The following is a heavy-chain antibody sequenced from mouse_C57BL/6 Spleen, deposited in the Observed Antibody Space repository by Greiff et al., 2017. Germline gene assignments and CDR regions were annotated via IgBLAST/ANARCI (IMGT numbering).Heavy chain of an antibody. CDR1: GYTFTSYW. J-gene: IGHJ2*01. D-gene: IGHD1-1*01. Sequence: VQLQESGAELAKPGASVKLSCKASGYTFTSYWMHWVKQRPGQGLEWIGYINPSSGYTKYNQKFKDKATLTADKSSSTAYMQLSRLTYEDSAVYYCARGVTTVVEDFDYWGQGTTLTVSS. CDR3: ARGVTTVVEDFDY. V-gene: IGHV1-7*01. CDR2: INPSSGYT.